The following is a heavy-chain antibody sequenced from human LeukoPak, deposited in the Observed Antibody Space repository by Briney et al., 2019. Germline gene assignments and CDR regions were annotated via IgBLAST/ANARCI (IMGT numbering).Heavy chain of an antibody. CDR3: ARNFPGVGCSGGSCYDY. Sequence: SETLSLTCTVSGGSISSGPYFWGWIRQPPGKGLEWIGTIYYSGTTYYNPSLKSRVTISIDTSKNQFSLKLSSVTAADTAVYYCARNFPGVGCSGGSCYDYWGQGTLVTVSS. CDR2: IYYSGTT. CDR1: GGSISSGPYF. J-gene: IGHJ4*02. D-gene: IGHD2-15*01. V-gene: IGHV4-39*07.